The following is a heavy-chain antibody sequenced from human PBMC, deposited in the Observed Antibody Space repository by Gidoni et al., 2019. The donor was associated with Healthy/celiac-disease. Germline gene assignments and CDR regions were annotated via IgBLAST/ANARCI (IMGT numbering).Heavy chain of an antibody. J-gene: IGHJ4*02. Sequence: EVQLLESGGGLVQPGGSLRLSCAASGFTFSSYAMGWVRQAPGKGLEWVSAISGSGGSTYYADSVKGRFTISRDNSKNTLYLQMNSLRAEDTAVYYCAKDWDQLPAPPYFDYWGQGTLVTVSS. CDR3: AKDWDQLPAPPYFDY. CDR2: ISGSGGST. D-gene: IGHD2-2*01. V-gene: IGHV3-23*01. CDR1: GFTFSSYA.